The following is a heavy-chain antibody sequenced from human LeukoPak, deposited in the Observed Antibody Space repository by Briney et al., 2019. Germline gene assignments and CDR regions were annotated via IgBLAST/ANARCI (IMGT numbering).Heavy chain of an antibody. V-gene: IGHV3-48*01. CDR2: ISSSSSTI. D-gene: IGHD6-19*01. CDR3: AKDEGDSSGYTDY. J-gene: IGHJ4*02. CDR1: GFTFSSYS. Sequence: GGSLRLSCAASGFTFSSYSMNWVRQAPGKGLEWVSYISSSSSTIYYADSVKGRFTISRDNAKNSLYLQMNSLRAEDTAVYYCAKDEGDSSGYTDYWGQGTLVTVSS.